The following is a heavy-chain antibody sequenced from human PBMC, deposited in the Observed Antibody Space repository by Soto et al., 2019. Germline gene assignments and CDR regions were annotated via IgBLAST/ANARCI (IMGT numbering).Heavy chain of an antibody. J-gene: IGHJ4*02. CDR1: GGPFSSHA. CDR2: IVPIFGTA. D-gene: IGHD3-22*01. V-gene: IGHV1-69*01. Sequence: QVLLVQSGAEVKKPGSSVKVSCKASGGPFSSHAISWVRQAPGQGLEWVGGIVPIFGTANYAQNFQGRVTIRADESTHTVYMEMSSLRFEDTAVYYCARSQTRGYFGLYYYDYWGQGTLVSVSS. CDR3: ARSQTRGYFGLYYYDY.